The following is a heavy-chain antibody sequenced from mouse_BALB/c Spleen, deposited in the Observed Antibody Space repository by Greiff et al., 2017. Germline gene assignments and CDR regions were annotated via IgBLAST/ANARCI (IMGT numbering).Heavy chain of an antibody. D-gene: IGHD1-1*02. CDR1: GYSITSGYY. J-gene: IGHJ1*01. V-gene: IGHV3-6*02. Sequence: EVKVEESGPGLVKPSQSLSLTCSVTGYSITSGYYWNWIRQFPGNKLEWMGYISYDGSNNYNPSLKNRISITRDTSKNQFFLKLNSVTTEDTATYYCARAKGNGYWYFDVWGAGTTVTVSS. CDR2: ISYDGSN. CDR3: ARAKGNGYWYFDV.